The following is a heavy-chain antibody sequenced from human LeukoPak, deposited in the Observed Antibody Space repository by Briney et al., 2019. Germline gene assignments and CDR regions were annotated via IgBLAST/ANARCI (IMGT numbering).Heavy chain of an antibody. CDR2: IYHIGST. CDR3: ARHFHLFYYFDY. Sequence: PSESLSLTPAVSRGSISGYNGSWIRPPPRKRLEWIEYIYHIGSTNYNPSLKSRVTIPVGTSKNQYSLKLNSGTAADTAVYYCARHFHLFYYFDYWGQGTLVTVSS. J-gene: IGHJ4*01. CDR1: RGSISGYN. V-gene: IGHV4-59*08.